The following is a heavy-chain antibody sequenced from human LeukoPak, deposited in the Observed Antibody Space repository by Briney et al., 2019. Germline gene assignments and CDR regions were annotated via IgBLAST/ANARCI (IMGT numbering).Heavy chain of an antibody. CDR2: ISWNSGSI. Sequence: GGSLRLSCAASGFTFDDYAMHWVRQAPGKGLEWVSGISWNSGSIGYADSVKGRFTISRDNAKNSLYLQMNSLRVEDMALYYCAKGIRDLTGYYFDSWGQGTLVTVSS. V-gene: IGHV3-9*03. D-gene: IGHD3-9*01. CDR1: GFTFDDYA. CDR3: AKGIRDLTGYYFDS. J-gene: IGHJ4*02.